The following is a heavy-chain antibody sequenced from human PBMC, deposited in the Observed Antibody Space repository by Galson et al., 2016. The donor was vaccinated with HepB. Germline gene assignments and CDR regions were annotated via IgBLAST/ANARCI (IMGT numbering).Heavy chain of an antibody. J-gene: IGHJ6*02. V-gene: IGHV3-9*02. Sequence: SLRPSCAASGVTSNDHAMHWVRQAPGKGLEWVSGIYWSSTRTDYADSVKGRFTISRDNAKNFLYLQMNSLRAEDTAVYYCGKDLLAGGMDVWGQGTTVTVSS. CDR1: GVTSNDHA. CDR3: GKDLLAGGMDV. D-gene: IGHD6-19*01. CDR2: IYWSSTRT.